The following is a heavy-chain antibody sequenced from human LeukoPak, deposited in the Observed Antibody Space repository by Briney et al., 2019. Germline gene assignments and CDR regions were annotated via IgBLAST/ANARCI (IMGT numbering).Heavy chain of an antibody. Sequence: ASVKVSCKASGYTFTGYYMHWLRQAPGQGLEWMGRINPNSGGTNYAQKFQGRGTMTRDTSISTAYMELSRLRSDDTAVYYCARVYVWGSYRQIDYWGQGTLVTVSS. CDR3: ARVYVWGSYRQIDY. J-gene: IGHJ4*02. CDR1: GYTFTGYY. V-gene: IGHV1-2*06. D-gene: IGHD3-16*02. CDR2: INPNSGGT.